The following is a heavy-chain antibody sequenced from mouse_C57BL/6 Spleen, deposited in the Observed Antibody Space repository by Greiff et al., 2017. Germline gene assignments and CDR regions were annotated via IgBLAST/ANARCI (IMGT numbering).Heavy chain of an antibody. CDR1: GYTFTSYW. CDR2: IDPSDSYT. CDR3: AREDYGSSYRTMDD. V-gene: IGHV1-69*01. Sequence: QVQLQQPGAELVMPGASVKLSCKASGYTFTSYWMHWVKQRPGQGLEWIGEIDPSDSYTNYNQKFKGKSTLTVDKSSSTAYMQLSSLTSEDSAVYYCAREDYGSSYRTMDDWGQGTSVTVSS. J-gene: IGHJ4*01. D-gene: IGHD1-1*01.